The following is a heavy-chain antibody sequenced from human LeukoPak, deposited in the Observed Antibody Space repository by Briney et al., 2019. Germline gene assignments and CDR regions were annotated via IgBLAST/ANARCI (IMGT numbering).Heavy chain of an antibody. D-gene: IGHD2-2*01. CDR1: GFTFSSYG. CDR2: IRYDGSNK. CDR3: AREFCSSTNCYFDY. Sequence: GGSLRLSCAASGFTFSSYGMHWVRQAPGKGLEWVAFIRYDGSNKYYADSVKGRFTISRDNSKNTLYLQMNSLRAEDTAVYYCAREFCSSTNCYFDYWGQGTLVTVSS. V-gene: IGHV3-30*02. J-gene: IGHJ4*02.